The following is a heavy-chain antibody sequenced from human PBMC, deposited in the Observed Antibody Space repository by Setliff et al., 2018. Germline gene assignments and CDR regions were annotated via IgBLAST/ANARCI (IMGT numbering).Heavy chain of an antibody. CDR3: AIFPGPMVPTTP. Sequence: QSGGSLRLSCAASGFTFSSYGMHWVRQAPGKGLEWVASIRDDGTNTYYTESVKARFAISRDNSENTLYLRMNSLRVEDTAVYYCAIFPGPMVPTTPGGQGTTVTVS. CDR1: GFTFSSYG. D-gene: IGHD2-15*01. CDR2: IRDDGTNT. J-gene: IGHJ4*02. V-gene: IGHV3-30*02.